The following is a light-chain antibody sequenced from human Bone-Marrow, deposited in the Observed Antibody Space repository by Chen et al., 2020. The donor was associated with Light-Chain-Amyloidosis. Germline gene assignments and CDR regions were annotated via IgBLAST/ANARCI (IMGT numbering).Light chain of an antibody. Sequence: SYVLTQPSSVSVAPGQTATIACGGNNIGSTSVHWYQQTPGQAPLLVVYDYSDRPSVIPELLSGSNSGNTTTLTISRVEAGDEADYYCQVWDRSSDRPVFGGGTKLTVL. J-gene: IGLJ3*02. CDR1: NIGSTS. CDR3: QVWDRSSDRPV. CDR2: DYS. V-gene: IGLV3-21*02.